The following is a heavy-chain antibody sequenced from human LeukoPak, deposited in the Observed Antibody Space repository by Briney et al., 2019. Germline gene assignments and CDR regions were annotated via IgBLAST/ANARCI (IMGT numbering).Heavy chain of an antibody. CDR2: IKSKTDGDTT. CDR3: ARRYSSSSVVVFGAFDI. J-gene: IGHJ3*02. V-gene: IGHV3-15*01. CDR1: GFTFNNAW. D-gene: IGHD6-6*01. Sequence: GGSLRLSCAASGFTFNNAWMSWVRQAPGKGLEWVGRIKSKTDGDTTDYAAPVKGRFTISRDNSKNTLYLQMNSLRAEDTAVYYCARRYSSSSVVVFGAFDIWGQGTMVTVSS.